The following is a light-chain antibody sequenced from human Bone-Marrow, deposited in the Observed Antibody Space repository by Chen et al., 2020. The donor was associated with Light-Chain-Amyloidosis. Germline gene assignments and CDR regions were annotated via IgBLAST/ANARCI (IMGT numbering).Light chain of an antibody. Sequence: SYELIQPTSASVYPGQKARITCSGDDLPTKYAYWYQQKPGQAPVLVIHRDTERPSGISERFSGSSSGTTATLTISGVQAEDEADYHCQSADSSGTYEVIFGGGTKLTVL. V-gene: IGLV3-25*03. J-gene: IGLJ2*01. CDR1: DLPTKY. CDR3: QSADSSGTYEVI. CDR2: RDT.